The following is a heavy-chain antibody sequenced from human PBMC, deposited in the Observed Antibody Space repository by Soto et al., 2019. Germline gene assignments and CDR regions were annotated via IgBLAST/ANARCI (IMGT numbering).Heavy chain of an antibody. V-gene: IGHV4-61*01. CDR3: ARGSLRGVKPPYSYYGMDV. CDR2: VYYSGGT. Sequence: PSETLSLTCTVSTGSVSSGTHYWSWIRQPPGKGLERIGHVYYSGGTDYHPSLKNRVTTSIDTSKNQFSLKLSSVAAADTAVYYCARGSLRGVKPPYSYYGMDVWGQGTTVTVSS. D-gene: IGHD3-10*01. CDR1: TGSVSSGTHY. J-gene: IGHJ6*02.